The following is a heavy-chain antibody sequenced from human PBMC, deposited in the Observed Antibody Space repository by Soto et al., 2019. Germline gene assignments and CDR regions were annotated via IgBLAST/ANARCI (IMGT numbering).Heavy chain of an antibody. Sequence: PSETLSLTCTVSGGSIRSYYWSWIRQPPGKGLEWIGGYSGFTNYNPSLESRATISVDHSKNQFFLTLRSVTAADTAVYYCARDYGDYSFFFDYWGQGALVTVSS. J-gene: IGHJ4*02. V-gene: IGHV4-59*01. CDR1: GGSIRSYY. CDR2: YSGFT. D-gene: IGHD4-17*01. CDR3: ARDYGDYSFFFDY.